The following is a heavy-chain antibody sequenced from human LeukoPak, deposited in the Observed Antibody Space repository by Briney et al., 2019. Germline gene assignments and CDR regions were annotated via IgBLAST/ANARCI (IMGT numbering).Heavy chain of an antibody. V-gene: IGHV3-23*01. Sequence: GGLWRSSGAAPGLTFSSYGSSWVRQGPGKGRDGCSAFIGGGVSTYYADSVKGRFTISRDNSKNTLYLQMNSLRAEDTAVYYCAKDHRGYTGNFDCWGQGTLVTVSS. CDR3: AKDHRGYTGNFDC. D-gene: IGHD5-12*01. CDR1: GLTFSSYG. CDR2: FIGGGVST. J-gene: IGHJ4*02.